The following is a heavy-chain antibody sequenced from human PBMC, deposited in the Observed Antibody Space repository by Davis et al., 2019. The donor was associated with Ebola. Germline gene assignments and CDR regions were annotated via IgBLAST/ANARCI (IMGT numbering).Heavy chain of an antibody. V-gene: IGHV1-69*13. J-gene: IGHJ4*02. D-gene: IGHD1-26*01. CDR2: IIPIFGTA. Sequence: AASVKVSCKASGGTFSSYAISWVRQAPGQGLEWMGGIIPIFGTANYAQKFQGRVTITADESTSTAYMELSSLRPDDTAVYYCAKASGGPSGSYGGFDSWGQGTLVTVSS. CDR1: GGTFSSYA. CDR3: AKASGGPSGSYGGFDS.